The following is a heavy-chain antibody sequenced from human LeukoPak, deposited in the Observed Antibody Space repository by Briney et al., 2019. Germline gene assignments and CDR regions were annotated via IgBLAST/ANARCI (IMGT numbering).Heavy chain of an antibody. CDR1: GFTFSSYG. CDR3: AKDDPPSGSGSYHSGLAFDI. V-gene: IGHV3-30*02. CDR2: IRYDGSNK. Sequence: GGSLRLSCAASGFTFSSYGMHWVSQAPGKGPEWVAFIRYDGSNKYYADSVKGRFTISRDNSKNTLYLQMNSLRAEDTAVYYCAKDDPPSGSGSYHSGLAFDIWGQGTMVTVSS. D-gene: IGHD3-10*01. J-gene: IGHJ3*02.